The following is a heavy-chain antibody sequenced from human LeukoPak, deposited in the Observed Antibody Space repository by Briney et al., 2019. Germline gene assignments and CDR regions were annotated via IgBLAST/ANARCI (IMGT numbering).Heavy chain of an antibody. CDR2: IWYDGSNK. CDR1: GFTFRSYG. V-gene: IGHV3-33*01. CDR3: ARVGSSSSLGFDY. D-gene: IGHD6-6*01. J-gene: IGHJ4*02. Sequence: GRSLRLSCAASGFTFRSYGMHWVRQAPGKGLEWVTVIWYDGSNKYCADSVKGRFTISRDNSKNTLYLEMSGLRAEDTAVYYCARVGSSSSLGFDYWGQGTLVTVSS.